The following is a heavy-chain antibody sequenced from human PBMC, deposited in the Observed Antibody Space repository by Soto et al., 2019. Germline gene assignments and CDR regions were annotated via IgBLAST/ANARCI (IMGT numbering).Heavy chain of an antibody. Sequence: GGSLRLSCAASGFTFDDYAMHWVRQAPGKGLEWVSGISWNSGSIGYADSVKGRFTISRDNAKNSLYLQMNSLRAEDTALYYCAKDLYPNDRYSSSWYRGIGYWGQGTLVTVSS. V-gene: IGHV3-9*01. D-gene: IGHD6-13*01. CDR2: ISWNSGSI. CDR3: AKDLYPNDRYSSSWYRGIGY. CDR1: GFTFDDYA. J-gene: IGHJ4*02.